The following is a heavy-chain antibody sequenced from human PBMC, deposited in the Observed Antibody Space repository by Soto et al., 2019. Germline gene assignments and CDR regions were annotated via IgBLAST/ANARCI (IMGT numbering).Heavy chain of an antibody. CDR3: ARVSIDFWSGYSKGFDY. Sequence: SETLSLTCTVSGGSISSGGYYWSWIRQHPGKGLEWIGYIYYSGSTYYDPSLKSRVTISVDTSKNQFSLKLSSVTAADTAVYYCARVSIDFWSGYSKGFDYWGQGTLVTVSS. J-gene: IGHJ4*02. CDR2: IYYSGST. V-gene: IGHV4-31*03. CDR1: GGSISSGGYY. D-gene: IGHD3-3*01.